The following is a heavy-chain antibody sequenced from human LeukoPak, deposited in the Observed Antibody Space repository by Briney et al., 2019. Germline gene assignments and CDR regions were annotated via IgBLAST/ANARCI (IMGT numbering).Heavy chain of an antibody. CDR3: ATSPRYCSSTSCYRVSYYYYGMDV. CDR1: GGSFSGYY. Sequence: SETLSLTCAVYGGSFSGYYWSWIRQPPGKGLERIGEINHSGSTNYNPSLKSRVTISVDTSKNQFSLKLSSVTAADTAVYYCATSPRYCSSTSCYRVSYYYYGMDVWGQGTTVTVSS. D-gene: IGHD2-2*02. V-gene: IGHV4-34*01. CDR2: INHSGST. J-gene: IGHJ6*02.